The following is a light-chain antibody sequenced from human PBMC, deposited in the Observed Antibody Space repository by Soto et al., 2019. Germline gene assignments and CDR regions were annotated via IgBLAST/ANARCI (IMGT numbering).Light chain of an antibody. CDR1: QSISSW. CDR3: QQYSTYPWT. V-gene: IGKV1-5*01. J-gene: IGKJ1*01. Sequence: DIPMTQSPSTLSASVGDRVTITCRASQSISSWLAWYQQKPGKAPKVLIFDASSLESGVPSRFSDSGSATEFTLTISSLQPDDFATYYCQQYSTYPWTFGQGTKVEIK. CDR2: DAS.